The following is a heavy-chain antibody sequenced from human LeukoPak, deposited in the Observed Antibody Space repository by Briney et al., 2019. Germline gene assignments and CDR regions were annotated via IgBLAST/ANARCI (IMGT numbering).Heavy chain of an antibody. J-gene: IGHJ6*04. CDR1: GYTFTSYD. V-gene: IGHV1-8*03. CDR3: ARGRSAMRMDV. CDR2: MNPSSGST. Sequence: ASVKVYFKASGYTFTSYDINWVRQATGQGLEWMGWMNPSSGSTGYAQTYYGRGTITMNTSISTAYMELSTLRSEDTDVYYCARGRSAMRMDVWGKGTTVTVSS. D-gene: IGHD2-2*01.